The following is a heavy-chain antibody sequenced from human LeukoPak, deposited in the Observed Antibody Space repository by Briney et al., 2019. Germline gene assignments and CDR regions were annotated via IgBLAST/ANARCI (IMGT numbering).Heavy chain of an antibody. Sequence: ASVKVSCKASGYTFTGYYMHWVRQAPGQGLEWMGWINPNSGNTGYAQKFQGRVTMTRNTSISTAYMELSSLRSEDTAVYYCARAYSSSYYYYYYMDVWGKGTTVTISS. CDR2: INPNSGNT. CDR1: GYTFTGYY. CDR3: ARAYSSSYYYYYYMDV. J-gene: IGHJ6*03. D-gene: IGHD6-13*01. V-gene: IGHV1-8*02.